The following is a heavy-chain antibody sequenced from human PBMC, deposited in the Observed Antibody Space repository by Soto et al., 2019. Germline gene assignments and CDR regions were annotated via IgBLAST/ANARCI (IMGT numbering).Heavy chain of an antibody. V-gene: IGHV4-39*01. CDR1: GGSISRSSYY. J-gene: IGHJ4*02. D-gene: IGHD3-10*01. CDR2: IYYSGST. Sequence: QLQLQESGPGLVKPSETLSLTCTVSGGSISRSSYYWGWIRQPPGKGLEWIGSIYYSGSTYYNVSRKSRVTISADTSKHQFSLQLSSVTAADTAVYYCATLWFGESVYWGQGTLVTVSS. CDR3: ATLWFGESVY.